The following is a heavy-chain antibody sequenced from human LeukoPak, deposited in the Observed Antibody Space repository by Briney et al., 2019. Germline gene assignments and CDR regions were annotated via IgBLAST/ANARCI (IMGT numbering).Heavy chain of an antibody. CDR2: ISSSRNYI. CDR3: ARDPYYYDSSGYYGEGFDY. D-gene: IGHD3-22*01. V-gene: IGHV3-21*01. CDR1: GFTFSSYS. Sequence: PGGSLTLSCAASGFTFSSYSMNWVRQAPGKGLEWVSYISSSRNYIFYADSVKGRFTISRDNAKNSLYLQMNSLRAEDTAVYCCARDPYYYDSSGYYGEGFDYWGQGTLVTVSS. J-gene: IGHJ4*02.